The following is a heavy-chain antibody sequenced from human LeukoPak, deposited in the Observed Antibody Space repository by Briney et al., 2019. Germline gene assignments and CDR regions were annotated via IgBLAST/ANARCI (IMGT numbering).Heavy chain of an antibody. CDR2: IYHSGST. D-gene: IGHD3-22*01. CDR3: ARGDRYYYHYTGSYALDV. V-gene: IGHV4-59*01. J-gene: IGHJ3*01. CDR1: GGSISSYY. Sequence: SETLSLTCTVSGGSISSYYWSWIRHPPGKGLEWIGYIYHSGSTDYNPSLKSRVTISVDTSRNQFSLKLSSVTAADTAVYYCARGDRYYYHYTGSYALDVWGQGTRVTVSS.